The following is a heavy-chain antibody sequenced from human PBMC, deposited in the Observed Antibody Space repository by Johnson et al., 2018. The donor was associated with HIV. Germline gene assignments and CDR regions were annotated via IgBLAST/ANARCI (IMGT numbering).Heavy chain of an antibody. CDR3: ARAIGDGYPGMKAFDS. CDR1: GFTFSSYG. J-gene: IGHJ3*02. V-gene: IGHV3-30*03. Sequence: QVQLVESGGGVVQPGRSLRLSCAASGFTFSSYGMHWVRQAPGKGLEWVAVISYDGSNKYYADSVKGRFTISRDNSKNTLYLQMNSLRAEDTAVYYCARAIGDGYPGMKAFDSWGQGTMVTVSS. D-gene: IGHD5-24*01. CDR2: ISYDGSNK.